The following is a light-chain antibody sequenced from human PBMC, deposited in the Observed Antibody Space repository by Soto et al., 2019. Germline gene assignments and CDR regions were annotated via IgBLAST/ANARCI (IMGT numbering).Light chain of an antibody. J-gene: IGLJ1*01. CDR2: EVS. CDR1: SSDVGGYNY. Sequence: QSVLTQPASVSGSPGQSITSSCTGTSSDVGGYNYVSWYQQHPGKAPKLMIYEVSNRPSGVSNRFSGSKSGNTASLTISGLQAEDEADYYCSSYTSSSTPRVFGTGTKVTVL. V-gene: IGLV2-14*01. CDR3: SSYTSSSTPRV.